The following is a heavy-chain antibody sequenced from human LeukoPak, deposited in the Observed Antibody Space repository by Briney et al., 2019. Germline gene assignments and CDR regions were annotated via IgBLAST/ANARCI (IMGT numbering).Heavy chain of an antibody. CDR3: ARVGSLSRGRNWVDP. J-gene: IGHJ5*02. CDR2: INHSGST. Sequence: SETLSLTCAVYGGSFSGYYWSWIRQPPGKGLEWIGEINHSGSTNYNPSLKSRVTISVDTSKNQFSLKLSSVTAADTAVYYCARVGSLSRGRNWVDPWSQGTLVTVSS. CDR1: GGSFSGYY. V-gene: IGHV4-34*01. D-gene: IGHD6-13*01.